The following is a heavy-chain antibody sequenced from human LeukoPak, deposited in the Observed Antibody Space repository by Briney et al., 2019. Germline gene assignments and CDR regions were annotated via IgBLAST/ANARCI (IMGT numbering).Heavy chain of an antibody. Sequence: ASVKVSCKASGYTFTGYYMHWVRQAPGQELEWMGWINPNSGGTNYAQRFQGRVTMTRDTSISTAYMELSRLRSDDTAVYYCATPRDTATTADAFDIWGQGTMVTVSS. CDR2: INPNSGGT. V-gene: IGHV1-2*02. J-gene: IGHJ3*02. CDR3: ATPRDTATTADAFDI. D-gene: IGHD5-18*01. CDR1: GYTFTGYY.